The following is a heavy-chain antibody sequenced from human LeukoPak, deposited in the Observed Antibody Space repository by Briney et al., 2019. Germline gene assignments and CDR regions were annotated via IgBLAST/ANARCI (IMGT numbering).Heavy chain of an antibody. D-gene: IGHD3-10*01. CDR3: ARGNKMVRGVITYYYYYGMDV. V-gene: IGHV7-4-1*02. CDR1: GYTFPTYT. J-gene: IGHJ6*02. Sequence: ASVKVSCKASGYTFPTYTMHWVRQAPGQGLEWMGWINTNTGKPTYAQGFTGRFVFSLDTSVSTAYLQISSLKAEDSAVYYCARGNKMVRGVITYYYYYGMDVWGQGTTVTVSS. CDR2: INTNTGKP.